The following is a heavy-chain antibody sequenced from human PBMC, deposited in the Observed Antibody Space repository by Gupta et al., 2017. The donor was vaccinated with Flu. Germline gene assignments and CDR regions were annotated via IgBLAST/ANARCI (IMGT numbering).Heavy chain of an antibody. CDR1: GFTFSNYW. CDR3: ARPRGSYSLDY. D-gene: IGHD1-26*01. CDR2: IKQDGSEK. V-gene: IGHV3-7*01. J-gene: IGHJ4*02. Sequence: EVQLVESGGGLVQPGGSLRLSCVVSGFTFSNYWMSCVRQAPGKGLEWVANIKQDGSEKYYVDSVKGRFTISRDNAKNSLYLQMNSLRAEDTAVYYCARPRGSYSLDYWGQGTLVTVSS.